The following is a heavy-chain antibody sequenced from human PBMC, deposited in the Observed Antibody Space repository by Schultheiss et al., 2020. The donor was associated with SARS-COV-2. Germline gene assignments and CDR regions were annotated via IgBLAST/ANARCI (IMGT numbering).Heavy chain of an antibody. CDR2: IRSKANSYAT. D-gene: IGHD6-6*01. CDR1: GFTFNSAW. Sequence: GGSLRLSCAASGFTFNSAWMSWVRQAPGKGLEWVGRIRSKANSYATAYAASVKGRFTISRDESRNTSYLQMNSLKIEDTAVYYCTRNSTSSGWFDPWGQGTLVTVSS. J-gene: IGHJ5*02. CDR3: TRNSTSSGWFDP. V-gene: IGHV3-73*01.